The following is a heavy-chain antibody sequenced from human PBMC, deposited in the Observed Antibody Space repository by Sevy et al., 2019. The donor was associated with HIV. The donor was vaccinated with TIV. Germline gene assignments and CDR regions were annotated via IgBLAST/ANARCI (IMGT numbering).Heavy chain of an antibody. CDR1: GFTFSSYW. Sequence: GGSLRLPCAASGFTFSSYWMHWVRQAPGKGLVWVSRINSDGTSTSYADSVKGRFTISRDNAKNTVFLQVNSLRAEDTATYYCARPSRTAPTGAFDSWGQGTLVTVSS. CDR2: INSDGTST. J-gene: IGHJ4*02. CDR3: ARPSRTAPTGAFDS. D-gene: IGHD7-27*01. V-gene: IGHV3-74*01.